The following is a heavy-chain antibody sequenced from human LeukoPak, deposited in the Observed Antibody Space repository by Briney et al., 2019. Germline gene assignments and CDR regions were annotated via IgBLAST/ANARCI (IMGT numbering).Heavy chain of an antibody. J-gene: IGHJ4*02. CDR3: ARRDDSSGYYSLN. D-gene: IGHD3-22*01. V-gene: IGHV5-51*01. CDR2: IYPGDSDT. CDR1: GYSFTSYW. Sequence: GESLKIPCKGSGYSFTSYWIGWVRQMPGKGLEWMGIIYPGDSDTRYSPSFQGQVTISADKSISTAYLQWSSLKASDTAMYYCARRDDSSGYYSLNWGQGTLVTVSS.